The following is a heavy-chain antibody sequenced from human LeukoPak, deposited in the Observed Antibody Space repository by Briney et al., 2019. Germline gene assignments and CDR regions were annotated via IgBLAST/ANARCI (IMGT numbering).Heavy chain of an antibody. D-gene: IGHD3-3*01. V-gene: IGHV4-59*01. Sequence: PSETLSLTCTVSDGSISRYYWSWIRQPPGKGLEWIGNIYYSGSTNYNPSLKSRVTISVDTSKNHFSLKLSSVTAADTAVYYCARAGQGDFWSGLRYFDYWGQGTLVTVSS. CDR2: IYYSGST. J-gene: IGHJ4*02. CDR3: ARAGQGDFWSGLRYFDY. CDR1: DGSISRYY.